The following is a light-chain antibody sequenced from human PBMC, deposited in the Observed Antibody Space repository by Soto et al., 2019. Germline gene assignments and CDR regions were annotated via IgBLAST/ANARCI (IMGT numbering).Light chain of an antibody. CDR1: QSVSSSY. V-gene: IGKV3-20*01. J-gene: IGKJ1*01. CDR3: QQYGSSPTWT. CDR2: GAS. Sequence: EIVLTQSPGTLSLSPGERATLSCRASQSVSSSYLAWYQQKPGQAPRLLIYGASSRATGIADRFSGSGSATDFSLTISRLEPEDFAVYYCQQYGSSPTWTFGQGTKVEIK.